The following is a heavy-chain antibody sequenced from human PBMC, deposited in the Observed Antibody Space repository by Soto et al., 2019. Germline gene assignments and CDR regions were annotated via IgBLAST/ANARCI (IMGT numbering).Heavy chain of an antibody. V-gene: IGHV4-59*01. Sequence: QVQLQESGPGLVTPSETLSLTCTVSGASIDAYYWAWIRQPPGKGLEWIGYIYYSGSTDYNPSLKSRVTISTDASKTQFSLKVNSVTAADTAVYYCARRLVSGYNDHWGQGTLATVSS. D-gene: IGHD2-2*02. CDR1: GASIDAYY. CDR2: IYYSGST. J-gene: IGHJ5*02. CDR3: ARRLVSGYNDH.